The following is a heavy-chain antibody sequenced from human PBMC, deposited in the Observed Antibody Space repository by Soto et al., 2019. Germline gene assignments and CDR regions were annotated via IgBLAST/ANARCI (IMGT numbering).Heavy chain of an antibody. V-gene: IGHV3-23*01. J-gene: IGHJ4*02. CDR1: GFTFSSYA. D-gene: IGHD2-8*01. CDR2: ISGSGGST. CDR3: AKSHCINGVCYAFDY. Sequence: GGSLRLSCTASGFTFSSYAMSWVRQAPGKGLEWVSAISGSGGSTYYADSVKGRFTISRDSSKNTLYLQMNSLRAEDTAVYYCAKSHCINGVCYAFDYWGQGTLVTVSS.